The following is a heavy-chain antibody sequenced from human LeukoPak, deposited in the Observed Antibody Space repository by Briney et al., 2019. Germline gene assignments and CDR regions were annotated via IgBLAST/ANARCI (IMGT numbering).Heavy chain of an antibody. V-gene: IGHV4-30-2*01. D-gene: IGHD3-9*01. CDR1: GGSISSGGYS. Sequence: SETLSLTCAVSGGSISSGGYSWSWIRQPPGKGLEWIGYIYHSGSTYYNPSLKSRVTISVDRSKNQFSLKLSSVTAADTAVYYCARERYFDWRIVYWGQGTLVTVSS. J-gene: IGHJ4*02. CDR3: ARERYFDWRIVY. CDR2: IYHSGST.